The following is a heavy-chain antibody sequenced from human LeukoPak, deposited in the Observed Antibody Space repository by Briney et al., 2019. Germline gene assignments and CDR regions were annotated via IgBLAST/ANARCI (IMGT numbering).Heavy chain of an antibody. CDR3: ASATRVRFLEWLPGFDY. CDR2: INPNSGGT. J-gene: IGHJ4*02. Sequence: ASVKVSCKASGYTFTGYYMHWVRQAPGQGLEWMGWINPNSGGTNYAQKFRGRVTMTRDTSISTAYMELSRLRSDDTAVYYCASATRVRFLEWLPGFDYWGQGTLVTVSS. V-gene: IGHV1-2*02. CDR1: GYTFTGYY. D-gene: IGHD3-3*01.